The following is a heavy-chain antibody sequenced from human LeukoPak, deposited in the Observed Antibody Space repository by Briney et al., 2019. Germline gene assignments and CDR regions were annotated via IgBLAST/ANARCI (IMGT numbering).Heavy chain of an antibody. Sequence: ASVKVSFKASGYTFTGYYMHWVRQAPGQGLEWMGWINPNSGGTNYALKFQGRVTMTRDTSISTAYMELSRLRSDDTAVYYCAREREGYCSGGSCYDYFDYWGQGTLVTVSS. D-gene: IGHD2-15*01. V-gene: IGHV1-2*02. CDR2: INPNSGGT. CDR3: AREREGYCSGGSCYDYFDY. J-gene: IGHJ4*02. CDR1: GYTFTGYY.